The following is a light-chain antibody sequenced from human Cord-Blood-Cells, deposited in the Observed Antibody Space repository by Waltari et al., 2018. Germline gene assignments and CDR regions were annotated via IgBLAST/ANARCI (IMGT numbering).Light chain of an antibody. CDR1: SSNIGAGYD. Sequence: QSVLTQPPSVSGAPGQRVTISCTGRSSNIGAGYDVHWYQQLPGTAPKLLIYGNSNRPSGVPDRFSGSKSGTSAALAITGLQAEDEADYYCQSHDSSLSGYVVFGGGTKLTVL. CDR2: GNS. CDR3: QSHDSSLSGYVV. J-gene: IGLJ2*01. V-gene: IGLV1-40*01.